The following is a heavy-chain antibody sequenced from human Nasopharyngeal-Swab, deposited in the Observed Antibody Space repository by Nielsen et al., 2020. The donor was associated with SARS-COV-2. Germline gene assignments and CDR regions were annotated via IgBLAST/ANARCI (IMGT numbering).Heavy chain of an antibody. D-gene: IGHD2-15*01. V-gene: IGHV1-46*01. Sequence: ASVQVSCKASRYTFTRYYILWVRHAPAQGLEWMGIINPGGGSARYSQNFQGRVTMTRDTSTSTVYMELSSLRSEDTAVYYCARGGDPREVVAATDCFDPWGQGTLVTVSS. J-gene: IGHJ5*02. CDR2: INPGGGSA. CDR1: RYTFTRYY. CDR3: ARGGDPREVVAATDCFDP.